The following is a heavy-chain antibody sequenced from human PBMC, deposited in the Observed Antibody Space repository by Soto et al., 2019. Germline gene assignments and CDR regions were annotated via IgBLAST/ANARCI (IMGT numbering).Heavy chain of an antibody. V-gene: IGHV4-59*01. J-gene: IGHJ4*02. CDR1: GASISSYY. Sequence: SETLSLTCTVSGASISSYYWSWIRQPPGKGLEWIAYIYYSGITNYNPSLKSRVTISVDTSKNQFSLKLTSVTAADTAVYYCARAPYSSSSGNFDYWGQGTLVTVSS. CDR3: ARAPYSSSSGNFDY. CDR2: IYYSGIT. D-gene: IGHD6-6*01.